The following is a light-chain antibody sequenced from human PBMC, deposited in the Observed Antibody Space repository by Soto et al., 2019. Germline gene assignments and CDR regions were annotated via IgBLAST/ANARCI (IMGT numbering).Light chain of an antibody. Sequence: EIVLTQSPGTLSLSPGERATLACRASQRVSSSYLAWYQQKPGQAPRLLIYGASSRATGIPDRFSGSGSGTDFTLTISRLEPEDFAVYYCQQYGSSPPLTFGGGTKVEL. CDR3: QQYGSSPPLT. CDR2: GAS. V-gene: IGKV3-20*01. J-gene: IGKJ4*01. CDR1: QRVSSSY.